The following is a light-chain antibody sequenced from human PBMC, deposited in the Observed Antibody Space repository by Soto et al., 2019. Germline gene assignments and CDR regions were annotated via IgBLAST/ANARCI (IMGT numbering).Light chain of an antibody. CDR1: SSDVGGYNY. V-gene: IGLV2-8*01. CDR3: CSYAGSNNLV. CDR2: EVS. J-gene: IGLJ2*01. Sequence: QSVLTQPPSASGSPGQSVTISCTGTSSDVGGYNYVSWYQQHPGKAPKLMIYEVSKRPSGVPDRFSGSKSGNTASLTVSGLQAEDEAHYYCCSYAGSNNLVFGGGTQLTVL.